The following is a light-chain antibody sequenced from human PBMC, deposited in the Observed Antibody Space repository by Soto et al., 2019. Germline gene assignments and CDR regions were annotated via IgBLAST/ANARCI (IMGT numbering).Light chain of an antibody. CDR2: EAS. Sequence: DIQMTQSPSTLSASVGDTVTITCRASQSVSRWLNWYQQKPGKAPRLLIYEASNLESGVPMRFSGSGSGTKFVLTITSLQPADSATYYCQQFNSKVWTFGQGTRVEI. CDR3: QQFNSKVWT. V-gene: IGKV1-5*01. J-gene: IGKJ1*01. CDR1: QSVSRW.